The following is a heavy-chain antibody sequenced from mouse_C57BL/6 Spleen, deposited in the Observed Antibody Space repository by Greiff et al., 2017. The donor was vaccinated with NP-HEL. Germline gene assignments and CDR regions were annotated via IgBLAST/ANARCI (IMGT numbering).Heavy chain of an antibody. CDR2: IDPSASYT. CDR1: GYTFTSYW. J-gene: IGHJ2*01. CDR3: ARRGYYGSSHYFDY. V-gene: IGHV1-69*01. D-gene: IGHD1-1*01. Sequence: VQLQQPGAELVMPGASVTLSCKASGYTFTSYWMHWVKQRPGQGLEWIGEIDPSASYTNYNQKFKGKSTLTVDKSSSTAYMQLSSLTSEDSAVYYCARRGYYGSSHYFDYWGQGTTLTVSS.